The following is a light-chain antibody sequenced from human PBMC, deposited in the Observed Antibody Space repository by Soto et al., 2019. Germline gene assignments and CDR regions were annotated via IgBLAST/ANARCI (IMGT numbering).Light chain of an antibody. CDR2: DVT. V-gene: IGLV2-14*03. Sequence: QSVLTQPASVSGSPGQSITISCTGTSSDIGSYNYVSWYQQHPGQAPKLMIYDVTNRPSGVSNRFSGSKSGNTASLTISGLQAEDEADYYCSSPRSSSFYVLGTGTKLTVL. CDR3: SSPRSSSFYV. CDR1: SSDIGSYNY. J-gene: IGLJ1*01.